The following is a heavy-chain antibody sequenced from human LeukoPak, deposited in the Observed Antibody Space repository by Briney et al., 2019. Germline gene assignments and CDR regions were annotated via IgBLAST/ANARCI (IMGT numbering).Heavy chain of an antibody. D-gene: IGHD6-13*01. CDR3: ARDGGYSSSWYPNY. CDR1: GFTLSSYW. Sequence: GGSLRLSCAASGFTLSSYWMHWVRQAPGKGLVWVSRINSDGTLISYADSVKGRFTISRDNAKNTLYLQMNSLRAEDTAVYYCARDGGYSSSWYPNYWGQGTLVTVSS. J-gene: IGHJ4*02. CDR2: INSDGTLI. V-gene: IGHV3-74*01.